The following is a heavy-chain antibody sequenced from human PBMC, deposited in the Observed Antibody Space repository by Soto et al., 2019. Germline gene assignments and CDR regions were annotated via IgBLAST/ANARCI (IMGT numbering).Heavy chain of an antibody. CDR3: ARETYYDFWSGPYYGMDV. Sequence: SLRLSCSASGFIFSTYGMHWVRQAPGKGLEYVSAISTNGGSTYYADSVKGRFIISRDNSRNTLYLQMNSLRAEDTAVYYCARETYYDFWSGPYYGMDVWGQGTTVTVSS. D-gene: IGHD3-3*01. CDR2: ISTNGGST. CDR1: GFIFSTYG. J-gene: IGHJ6*02. V-gene: IGHV3-64*04.